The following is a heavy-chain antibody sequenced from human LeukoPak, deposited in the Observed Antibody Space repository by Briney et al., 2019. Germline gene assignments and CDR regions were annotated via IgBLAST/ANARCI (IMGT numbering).Heavy chain of an antibody. CDR2: IYYSGGT. J-gene: IGHJ4*02. D-gene: IGHD4-23*01. CDR3: ARERLGDYGGNSSFDY. V-gene: IGHV4-59*01. Sequence: SETLSLTCTVSSSSISNYYWNWIRQPPRKGLEWIAYIYYSGGTNSHPSLKSRLTISVDTSKNQFSLKLTSVTAADTAVYYCARERLGDYGGNSSFDYWGQGSLVTVSS. CDR1: SSSISNYY.